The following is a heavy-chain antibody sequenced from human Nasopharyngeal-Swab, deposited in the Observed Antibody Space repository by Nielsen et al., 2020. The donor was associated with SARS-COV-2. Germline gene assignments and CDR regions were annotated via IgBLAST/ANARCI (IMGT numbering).Heavy chain of an antibody. CDR2: ISGSGGST. V-gene: IGHV3-23*01. CDR3: AKIRITMIVVGPNDY. CDR1: GFTFSSYA. J-gene: IGHJ4*02. D-gene: IGHD3-22*01. Sequence: GESLKISCAASGFTFSSYAMSWIRQAPGKGLEWVSAISGSGGSTYYADSVKGRFTISRDNSKNTLYLQMNSLRAEDTAVYYCAKIRITMIVVGPNDYWGQGTPVTVSS.